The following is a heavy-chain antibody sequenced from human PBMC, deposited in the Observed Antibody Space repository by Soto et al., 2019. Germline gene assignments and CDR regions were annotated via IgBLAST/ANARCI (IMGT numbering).Heavy chain of an antibody. Sequence: QITLKASGPALVKSTQTLTLTCTFFGFSLNTSGVSVGWIRQPPGQALEWLALIFWEDDKRYSPSLRNRLTITKDTSKTQVVLTMTNMVPGVTATYYCAPRAVTSGAWDIWGQGTMVTVSS. V-gene: IGHV2-5*02. CDR1: GFSLNTSGVS. CDR2: IFWEDDK. D-gene: IGHD3-10*01. CDR3: APRAVTSGAWDI. J-gene: IGHJ3*02.